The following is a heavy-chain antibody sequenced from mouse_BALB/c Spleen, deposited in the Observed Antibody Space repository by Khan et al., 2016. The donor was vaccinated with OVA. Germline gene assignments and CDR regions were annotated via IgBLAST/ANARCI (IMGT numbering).Heavy chain of an antibody. V-gene: IGHV3-2*02. D-gene: IGHD1-1*01. CDR2: ISYSGST. J-gene: IGHJ4*01. CDR1: GYSINSNYA. Sequence: EVQLQESGPGLVKPSQSLSLTCTVTGYSINSNYAWNWIRQLPGNKLEWMGYISYSGSTRYNPSLKSRTSITRDTSKNQFFLQLKSVTTEDAATYDCARWNDYGYAMDYWGQGTSVTVSA. CDR3: ARWNDYGYAMDY.